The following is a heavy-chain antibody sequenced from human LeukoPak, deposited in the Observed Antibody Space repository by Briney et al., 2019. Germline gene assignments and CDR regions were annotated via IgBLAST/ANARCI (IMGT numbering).Heavy chain of an antibody. CDR1: GFTFSSYS. J-gene: IGHJ6*03. CDR3: ARVYSNYVTYYYMDV. Sequence: GGSLRLSCAASGFTFSSYSMNWVRQAPGEGLEWVSAISGSGGSTYYADSVKGRFTISRDNSKNTLYLQMNSLRAEDTAVYYCARVYSNYVTYYYMDVWGKGTTVTVSS. CDR2: ISGSGGST. V-gene: IGHV3-23*01. D-gene: IGHD4-11*01.